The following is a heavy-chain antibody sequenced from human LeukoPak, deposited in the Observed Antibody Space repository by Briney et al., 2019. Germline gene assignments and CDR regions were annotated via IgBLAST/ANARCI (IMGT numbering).Heavy chain of an antibody. V-gene: IGHV1-46*01. Sequence: ASVKVSCKASGYTLTSYYMHWVRQAPGQGLEWMGIINPSGGSTSYAQKLQGRVTMTTDTSMNTVYMELRSLRSDDTAVYYCARDRVLYYDSSGYHYPFDYWGQGTLVTVSS. J-gene: IGHJ4*02. CDR3: ARDRVLYYDSSGYHYPFDY. CDR2: INPSGGST. CDR1: GYTLTSYY. D-gene: IGHD3-22*01.